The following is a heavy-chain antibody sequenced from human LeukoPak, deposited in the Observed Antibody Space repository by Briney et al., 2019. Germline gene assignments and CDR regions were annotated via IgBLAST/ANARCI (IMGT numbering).Heavy chain of an antibody. CDR3: ARDQAPMITGTTLQAFDI. Sequence: ASVKVSCKASGYTFTSYYMHWVRQAPGQGLEWMGIINPSGGSTSYAQKFQGRVTMTRDTSTSTVYMELSSLRSEDTAVYYCARDQAPMITGTTLQAFDIWGQGTMVTVSS. J-gene: IGHJ3*02. CDR1: GYTFTSYY. CDR2: INPSGGST. V-gene: IGHV1-46*01. D-gene: IGHD1-7*01.